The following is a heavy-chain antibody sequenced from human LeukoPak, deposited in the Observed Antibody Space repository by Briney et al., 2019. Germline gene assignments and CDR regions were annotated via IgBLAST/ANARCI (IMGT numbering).Heavy chain of an antibody. D-gene: IGHD1-26*01. Sequence: PSETLSLTCTVSGGSISSGGYYWSWIRQPPGKGLEWIGYIYHSGSTYYNPSLKSRVTISVDRSKNQFSLKLSSVTAADTAVYYCAREDEGAAQYWGQGTLVTVSS. CDR3: AREDEGAAQY. CDR2: IYHSGST. CDR1: GGSISSGGYY. J-gene: IGHJ4*02. V-gene: IGHV4-30-2*01.